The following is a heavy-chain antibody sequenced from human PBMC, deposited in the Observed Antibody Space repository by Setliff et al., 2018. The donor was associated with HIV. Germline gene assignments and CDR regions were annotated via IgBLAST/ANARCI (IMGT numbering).Heavy chain of an antibody. Sequence: GASVKVSCKASGYTFTSYGIGWVRQAPGQGLEWMGWISPYNGHTNYAQRLQGRVTMSTDTSTSTAYMELMSLRFDDTAVYYCARWSCGRTTCYDSPYNWFDPWGQGTLVTVSS. D-gene: IGHD2-2*01. CDR2: ISPYNGHT. CDR3: ARWSCGRTTCYDSPYNWFDP. CDR1: GYTFTSYG. V-gene: IGHV1-18*01. J-gene: IGHJ5*02.